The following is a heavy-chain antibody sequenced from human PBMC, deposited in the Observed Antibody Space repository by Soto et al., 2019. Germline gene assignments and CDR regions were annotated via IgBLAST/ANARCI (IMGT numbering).Heavy chain of an antibody. J-gene: IGHJ5*02. Sequence: SETLSLSCTVSGVSISSSSYYWGWVRQPPGKVLEWIGSIYYSGSTYYNPSLKSRVTISVDTSKNQFSLKLSSVTAADTAVYYCAIHRKGYSSSPPSNNNWFDPWGQGTLVTVSS. CDR3: AIHRKGYSSSPPSNNNWFDP. CDR2: IYYSGST. V-gene: IGHV4-39*01. CDR1: GVSISSSSYY. D-gene: IGHD6-6*01.